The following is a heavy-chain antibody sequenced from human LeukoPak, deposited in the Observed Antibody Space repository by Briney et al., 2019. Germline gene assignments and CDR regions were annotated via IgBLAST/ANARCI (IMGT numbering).Heavy chain of an antibody. CDR2: IYPGDLRV. J-gene: IGHJ5*02. CDR1: GYSFTSYW. CDR3: ACRDLTSTWSFP. V-gene: IGHV5-51*01. D-gene: IGHD6-13*01. Sequence: GESLKISCQGFGYSFTSYWIGWVRQMPGKGMEWMGVIYPGDLRVRYNPSFQGQVTISVDKSINTAYLQWVSLRASDSAIYYCACRDLTSTWSFPWGQGTLVTVSS.